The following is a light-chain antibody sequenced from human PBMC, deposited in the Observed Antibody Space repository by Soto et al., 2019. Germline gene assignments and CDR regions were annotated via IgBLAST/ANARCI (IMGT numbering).Light chain of an antibody. Sequence: DIQMTQSPSSLSASVGDRVTITCRASQSISNYLNWYQQRPGKAPKLLIFAASTLHSGVPSRFSGSGSGTDFSLVITSLQPEDFATYYCQQSYSTLRTFGQGTKVEV. CDR2: AAS. J-gene: IGKJ1*01. CDR1: QSISNY. CDR3: QQSYSTLRT. V-gene: IGKV1-39*01.